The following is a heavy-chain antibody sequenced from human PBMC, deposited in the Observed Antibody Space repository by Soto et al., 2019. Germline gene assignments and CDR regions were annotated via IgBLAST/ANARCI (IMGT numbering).Heavy chain of an antibody. CDR2: IYYSGCT. Sequence: PSETLSLTCTVSGGSISSYYWSWIRQPPGKGLEWIGYIYYSGCTNYNPSLKSRVTISVDTSKNQFSLKLSSVTAADTAVYYCARHYDSSGYWATFDYWGQGTLVTVSS. J-gene: IGHJ4*02. CDR3: ARHYDSSGYWATFDY. CDR1: GGSISSYY. D-gene: IGHD3-22*01. V-gene: IGHV4-59*08.